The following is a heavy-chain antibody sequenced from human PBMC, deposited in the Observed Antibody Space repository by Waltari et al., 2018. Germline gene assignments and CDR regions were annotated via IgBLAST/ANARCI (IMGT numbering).Heavy chain of an antibody. CDR1: NGSSSNQS. CDR2: IYYSGTN. CDR3: ARGGGPYEFWRGYSLWFDT. D-gene: IGHD2-21*01. Sequence: QLHLQESGPGLVKPWETLSLTCSVSNGSSSNQSWTWLRQTPGQGLQWMGYIYYSGTNSYNPSQKSRLTISVDTWKNQFSLKLTSVTAADTGVYYCARGGGPYEFWRGYSLWFDTWGQGTLVTVSS. J-gene: IGHJ5*02. V-gene: IGHV4-59*11.